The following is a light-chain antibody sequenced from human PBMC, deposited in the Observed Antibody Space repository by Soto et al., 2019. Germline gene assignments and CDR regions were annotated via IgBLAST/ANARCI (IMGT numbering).Light chain of an antibody. CDR2: SAS. J-gene: IGKJ1*01. V-gene: IGKV1-39*01. CDR1: QRISSY. Sequence: DIQMTQSPSSLSASVGDRVTISCRASQRISSYLNWYQHRPENPPKLLIYSASRLHSGVQSRFSGSGSGTDFDLTIRSLHHEDFATYYCQESDSTPKFGQGTKVAIK. CDR3: QESDSTPK.